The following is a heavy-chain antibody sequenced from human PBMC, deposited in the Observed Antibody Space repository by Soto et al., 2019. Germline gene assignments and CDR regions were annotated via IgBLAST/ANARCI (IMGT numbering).Heavy chain of an antibody. CDR1: GYDFNTNW. Sequence: GESLKISCRGSGYDFNTNWFGWVRQLPGRGLEWVGIMYPGDSDTRYNPSLQGHVTLSADVTVSTAFLQCRSLKTSDTVIYFCARLPRDCNKTSCYYADHWGQGTQVTVSS. V-gene: IGHV5-51*01. J-gene: IGHJ4*02. CDR3: ARLPRDCNKTSCYYADH. D-gene: IGHD2-2*01. CDR2: MYPGDSDT.